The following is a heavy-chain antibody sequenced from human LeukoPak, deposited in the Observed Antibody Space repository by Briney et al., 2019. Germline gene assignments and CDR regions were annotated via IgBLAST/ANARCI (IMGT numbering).Heavy chain of an antibody. Sequence: GGSLRPSCAASGFTFSSYEMNWVRQAPGKGLEWVSYISSGGTTIYYADSVQGRFTISRDNAKNSLYLQMNSLRVEDTALYYCARDGSGWSRDYWGQGTLVTVSS. CDR3: ARDGSGWSRDY. CDR2: ISSGGTTI. J-gene: IGHJ4*02. V-gene: IGHV3-48*03. CDR1: GFTFSSYE. D-gene: IGHD6-19*01.